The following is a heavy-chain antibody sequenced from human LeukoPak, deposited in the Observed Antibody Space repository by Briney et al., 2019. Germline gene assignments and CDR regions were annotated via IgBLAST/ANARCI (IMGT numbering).Heavy chain of an antibody. D-gene: IGHD6-19*01. Sequence: GGSLRLSCAASGFTVSSNYMSWVRQAPGKGLEWVSVIYSGGSTYYADSVKGRFTISRDNSKNTLYLQMNSLRAEDTAVYYCARDNVVAVAGTGDYGMDVWGQGTTVTVSS. CDR1: GFTVSSNY. CDR2: IYSGGST. V-gene: IGHV3-66*01. J-gene: IGHJ6*02. CDR3: ARDNVVAVAGTGDYGMDV.